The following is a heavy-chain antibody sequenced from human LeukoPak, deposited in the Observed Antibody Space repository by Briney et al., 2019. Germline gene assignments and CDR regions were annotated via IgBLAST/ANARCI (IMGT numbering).Heavy chain of an antibody. J-gene: IGHJ4*02. Sequence: PGGSLRLSCAASGFTFSTYAMSWVRQAPGKGLEWVSGINWNGGSTGYADSVKGQFTISRDNAKNSLYLQMNSLRAEDTALYYCARGKPMYYYDSKGGFDYWGQGTLVTVSS. D-gene: IGHD3-22*01. V-gene: IGHV3-20*04. CDR3: ARGKPMYYYDSKGGFDY. CDR1: GFTFSTYA. CDR2: INWNGGST.